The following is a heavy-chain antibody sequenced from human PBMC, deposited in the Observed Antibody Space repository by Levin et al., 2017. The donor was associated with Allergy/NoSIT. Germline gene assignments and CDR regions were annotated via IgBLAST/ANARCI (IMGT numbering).Heavy chain of an antibody. CDR3: AKDRAGYYDSSGSWFDP. CDR1: GFTFSSYA. CDR2: ISGSGGST. D-gene: IGHD3-22*01. V-gene: IGHV3-23*01. J-gene: IGHJ5*02. Sequence: PGGSLRLSCAASGFTFSSYAMSWVRQAPGKGLEWVSAISGSGGSTYYADSVKGRFTISRDNSKNTLYLQMNSLRAEDTAVYYCAKDRAGYYDSSGSWFDPWGQGTLVTVSS.